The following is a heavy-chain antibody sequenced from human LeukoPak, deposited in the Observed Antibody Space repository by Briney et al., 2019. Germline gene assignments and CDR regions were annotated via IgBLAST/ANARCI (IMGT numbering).Heavy chain of an antibody. J-gene: IGHJ4*02. Sequence: GGSLRLSCAASGFTFSSYWMSWVRQAPGKGLEWVANIKQDGSEKYYVDSVKGRFTISRDNAKNSLYLQMNSLRAEDTAVYYCARGRGWLQFEVYFDYWGQGTLVTVSS. D-gene: IGHD5-24*01. V-gene: IGHV3-7*01. CDR1: GFTFSSYW. CDR3: ARGRGWLQFEVYFDY. CDR2: IKQDGSEK.